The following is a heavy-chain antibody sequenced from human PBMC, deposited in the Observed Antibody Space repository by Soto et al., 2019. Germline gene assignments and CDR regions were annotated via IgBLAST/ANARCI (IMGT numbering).Heavy chain of an antibody. CDR1: GGSGITFSDHH. J-gene: IGHJ5*02. CDR2: ARNKVNSYTT. CDR3: ARLIGTSVDL. Sequence: QAGVSLRLSCAASGGSGITFSDHHMDWVRQAPGKGLGCVGRARNKVNSYTTAYAASVKGRFTISRDDSKNSLYLQMNSLKTEDTAVYFCARLIGTSVDLWAQGTLVTVSA. V-gene: IGHV3-72*01.